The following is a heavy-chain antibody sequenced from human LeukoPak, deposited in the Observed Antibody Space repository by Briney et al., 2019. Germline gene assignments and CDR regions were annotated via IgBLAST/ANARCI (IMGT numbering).Heavy chain of an antibody. Sequence: PGGSLRLSCAASGFTFNSFGMYWVRQAPGKGLEWVAVIWYDGSNKYYADSVRGRFTFSRDNSKDTLYLQMNSLRAEDTAVYYCARDLRGGYYDSSGFFGGLDYWGQGALVTVSS. CDR2: IWYDGSNK. CDR3: ARDLRGGYYDSSGFFGGLDY. J-gene: IGHJ4*02. CDR1: GFTFNSFG. D-gene: IGHD3-22*01. V-gene: IGHV3-33*01.